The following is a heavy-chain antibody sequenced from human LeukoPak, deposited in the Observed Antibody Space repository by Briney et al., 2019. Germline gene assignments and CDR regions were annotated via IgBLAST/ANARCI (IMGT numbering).Heavy chain of an antibody. Sequence: SETLSLTCTVSGGSISSSSYYWGWIRQPPGKGLEWIGSIYYSGSTYYNPSLKSRVTISVDTSKNQFSVKLSSVTAADTAVYYCARGSLPLDYWGQGTLVTVSS. V-gene: IGHV4-39*01. CDR2: IYYSGST. CDR3: ARGSLPLDY. CDR1: GGSISSSSYY. J-gene: IGHJ4*02. D-gene: IGHD6-13*01.